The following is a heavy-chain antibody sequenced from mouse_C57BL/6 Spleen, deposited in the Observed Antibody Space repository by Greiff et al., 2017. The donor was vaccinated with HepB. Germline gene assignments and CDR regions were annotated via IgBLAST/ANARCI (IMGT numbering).Heavy chain of an antibody. J-gene: IGHJ1*03. CDR2: IWSDGST. CDR1: GFSLTSYG. Sequence: VQLKESGPGLVAPSQSLSITCTVSGFSLTSYGVHWVRQPPGKGLEWLVVIWSDGSTTYNSALKSKLSISKDNSKSQVFLKMNSLQTDDTAMYYCARAYYGSSSLWYFDVWGTGTTVTVSS. CDR3: ARAYYGSSSLWYFDV. D-gene: IGHD1-1*01. V-gene: IGHV2-6*03.